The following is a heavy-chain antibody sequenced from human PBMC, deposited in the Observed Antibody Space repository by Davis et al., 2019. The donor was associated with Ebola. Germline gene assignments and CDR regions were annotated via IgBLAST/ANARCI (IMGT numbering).Heavy chain of an antibody. CDR3: AKAGSSGWRDFDY. CDR1: GFTFSDHY. Sequence: PGGSLRLSCAASGFTFSDHYMDWVRQAPGKGLEWLGRTRNKANGYTTEYAASVKGRFTVSRDDSKNSLHLQMNTLGTEDTAVYYCAKAGSSGWRDFDYWGQGTLVTVSS. V-gene: IGHV3-72*01. CDR2: TRNKANGYTT. J-gene: IGHJ4*02. D-gene: IGHD6-25*01.